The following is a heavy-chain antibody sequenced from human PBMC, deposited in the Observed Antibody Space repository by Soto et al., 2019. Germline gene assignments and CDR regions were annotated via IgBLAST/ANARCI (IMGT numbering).Heavy chain of an antibody. CDR1: GYTFTSYG. V-gene: IGHV1-18*04. Sequence: ASVKVSCKASGYTFTSYGISWVRQAPGQGLEWMGWISAYNGNTNYAQKLQGRVTMTTDTSTSTAYMELRSLRSDDTAVYYCARNPKRGDIVVVPAATCLDYYYYGMDLWGQGTTVTVSS. D-gene: IGHD2-2*01. CDR3: ARNPKRGDIVVVPAATCLDYYYYGMDL. J-gene: IGHJ6*02. CDR2: ISAYNGNT.